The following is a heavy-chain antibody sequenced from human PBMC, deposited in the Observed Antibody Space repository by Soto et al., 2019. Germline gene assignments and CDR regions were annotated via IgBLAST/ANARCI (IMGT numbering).Heavy chain of an antibody. Sequence: QVQLVESGGGVVQPGRSLRLSCAASGFTFSSYGMHWVRQAPGKGLEWVAVIWYDGSNKYYADSVKGRFTISKDNSKNTLYXQMNSLRAEDTAVYYCAXAKLPMRNDWFDPWGQGTLVTVSS. CDR2: IWYDGSNK. D-gene: IGHD1-1*01. V-gene: IGHV3-33*01. CDR3: AXAKLPMRNDWFDP. J-gene: IGHJ5*02. CDR1: GFTFSSYG.